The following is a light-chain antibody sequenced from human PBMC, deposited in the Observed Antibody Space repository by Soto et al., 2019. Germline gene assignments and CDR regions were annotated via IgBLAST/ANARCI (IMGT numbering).Light chain of an antibody. Sequence: DIVMTQSPDSLAVSLGERATINCKSSQSILHSSSNKSHLAWFRQKPGQPPTLLIYWASTRESGVPDRFSGSGSGTDFILAISSLQPEDVATYYCQQYYISPWTFGQGTKVDIK. CDR2: WAS. J-gene: IGKJ1*01. CDR3: QQYYISPWT. V-gene: IGKV4-1*01. CDR1: QSILHSSSNKSH.